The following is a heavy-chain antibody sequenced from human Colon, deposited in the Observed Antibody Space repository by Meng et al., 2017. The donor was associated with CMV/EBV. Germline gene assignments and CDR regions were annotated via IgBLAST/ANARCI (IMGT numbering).Heavy chain of an antibody. D-gene: IGHD1-14*01. Sequence: GGSLRLSCAASGFNFSAYYMSWIRQAPGKGLDWISYITNSGITTYYADSVRDRFTISRDNAKNSLYLQMNSLRADDTAVYYCARGGEMNHDYWGQGTLVTVSS. CDR1: GFNFSAYY. J-gene: IGHJ4*02. V-gene: IGHV3-11*01. CDR2: ITNSGITT. CDR3: ARGGEMNHDY.